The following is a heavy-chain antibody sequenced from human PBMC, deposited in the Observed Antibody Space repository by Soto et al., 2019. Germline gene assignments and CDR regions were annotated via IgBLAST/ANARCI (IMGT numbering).Heavy chain of an antibody. Sequence: QSQTLSLTCAISGDSVSSNSVAWNWIRQSPSRGLEWLGRTYYRSKWYNDYAVSVKSRITINPDTSKNQFSLQLNSVTPEDTAVYYCAREWGASSSSAFDIWGQGTMVTVSS. J-gene: IGHJ3*02. CDR2: TYYRSKWYN. V-gene: IGHV6-1*01. D-gene: IGHD6-6*01. CDR3: AREWGASSSSAFDI. CDR1: GDSVSSNSVA.